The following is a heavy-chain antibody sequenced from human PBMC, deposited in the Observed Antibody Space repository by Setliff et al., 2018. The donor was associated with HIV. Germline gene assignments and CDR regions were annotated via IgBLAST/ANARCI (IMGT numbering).Heavy chain of an antibody. J-gene: IGHJ5*02. V-gene: IGHV4-39*02. Sequence: SETLSLTCTVSGGSISNNSYYWGWFRQPPGEGLEWIGSIYYSGTTYYAPSLETRLTISVDTSTNQFSLKLTSVTAADTAMYFCAGDSGYPSNWFDPWGQGILVTVSS. CDR2: IYYSGTT. D-gene: IGHD3-22*01. CDR1: GGSISNNSYY. CDR3: AGDSGYPSNWFDP.